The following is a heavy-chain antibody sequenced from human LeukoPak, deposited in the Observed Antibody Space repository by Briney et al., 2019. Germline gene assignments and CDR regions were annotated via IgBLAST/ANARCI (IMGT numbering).Heavy chain of an antibody. Sequence: PSETLSLTCAVYGGSFSGYYWSWIRQPPGKGLEWIGEINHSGSTNYNPSLKSRVTISVDTSKNQFSLKLSSVTAADTAVYYCARGSTYYYDSSGYYYRQDYYYYYMDVWGKGTTVTVSS. V-gene: IGHV4-34*01. D-gene: IGHD3-22*01. CDR3: ARGSTYYYDSSGYYYRQDYYYYYMDV. CDR1: GGSFSGYY. CDR2: INHSGST. J-gene: IGHJ6*03.